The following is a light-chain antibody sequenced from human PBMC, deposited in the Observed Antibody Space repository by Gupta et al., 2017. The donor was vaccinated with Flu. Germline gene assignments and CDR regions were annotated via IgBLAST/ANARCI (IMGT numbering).Light chain of an antibody. V-gene: IGKV3-11*01. CDR2: DAS. J-gene: IGKJ2*01. CDR1: QSVRSY. CDR3: QQRSNWRAYT. Sequence: EIVLTKSPATLSLSPGERATLPCRASQSVRSYLAWYQQKPGQAPRLLIYDASNRATGIPARFSGCGSGTDFTLTISSIAPEDFAVYYCQQRSNWRAYTFGQGTKLEIK.